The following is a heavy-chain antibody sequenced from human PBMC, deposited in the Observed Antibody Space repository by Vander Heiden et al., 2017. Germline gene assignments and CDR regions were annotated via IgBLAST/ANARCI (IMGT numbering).Heavy chain of an antibody. Sequence: EVQLVESGGGLIQPGGSLRLSCAASGFTVSSNYMSWVRQAPGKGLEWVSVIYSGGSTYYADSVKGRFTIFRDNSKNTLYLRMNSLRAEDTAVYYCARGPTYCSSTSCPPEGGHYWGQGTLVTVSS. V-gene: IGHV3-53*01. CDR3: ARGPTYCSSTSCPPEGGHY. J-gene: IGHJ4*02. D-gene: IGHD2-2*01. CDR1: GFTVSSNY. CDR2: IYSGGST.